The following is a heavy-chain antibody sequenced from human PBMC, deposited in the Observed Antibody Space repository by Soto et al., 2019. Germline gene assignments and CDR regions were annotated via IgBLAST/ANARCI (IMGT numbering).Heavy chain of an antibody. CDR3: ARHSSGWYVGFDY. V-gene: IGHV4-59*08. CDR1: GGSISSYY. CDR2: IYYSGST. J-gene: IGHJ4*02. Sequence: SETLSLTCTVSGGSISSYYWSWIRQPPGKGLEWIGYIYYSGSTNYNPSLKSRVTISVDTSKNQFSLKLSSVTAADTAVYYCARHSSGWYVGFDYWGQGTLVTVSS. D-gene: IGHD6-19*01.